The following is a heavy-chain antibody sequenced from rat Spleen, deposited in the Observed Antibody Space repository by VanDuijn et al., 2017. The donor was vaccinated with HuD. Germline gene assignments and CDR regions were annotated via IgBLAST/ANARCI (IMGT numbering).Heavy chain of an antibody. Sequence: EVQLVESGGGLVQPGRSLKLSCAASGFTFSDYNMAWVRQAPKKGLEWVATISYDGGSTHYRDSVKGRFTISRDNTKSTLYLQMDNLRSEDTATYYCALRYYGYTYDWFAYWGQGTLVTVSS. V-gene: IGHV5-7*01. CDR2: ISYDGGST. J-gene: IGHJ3*01. CDR1: GFTFSDYN. D-gene: IGHD1-9*01. CDR3: ALRYYGYTYDWFAY.